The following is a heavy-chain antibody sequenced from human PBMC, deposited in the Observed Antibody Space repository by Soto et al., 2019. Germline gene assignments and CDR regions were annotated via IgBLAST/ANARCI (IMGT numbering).Heavy chain of an antibody. V-gene: IGHV1-18*01. J-gene: IGHJ4*02. CDR3: ARVEDSDFWSGYYKDY. Sequence: ASVKVSCKASGYTFTSYGISWVRQAPGQGLEWMGWISAHNGNTNYAQKLQGRVTMTTDTSTSTAYMELRSLRSDDTAVYYCARVEDSDFWSGYYKDYWGQGTLVTVSS. CDR2: ISAHNGNT. D-gene: IGHD3-3*01. CDR1: GYTFTSYG.